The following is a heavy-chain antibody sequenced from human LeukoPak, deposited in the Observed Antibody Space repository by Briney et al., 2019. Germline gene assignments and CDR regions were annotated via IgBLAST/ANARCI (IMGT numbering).Heavy chain of an antibody. D-gene: IGHD5-12*01. CDR3: AKGGGYEAQYYYYYLDV. V-gene: IGHV3-30*02. J-gene: IGHJ6*03. CDR2: IRYGGSNK. Sequence: GGSLRLSCAASGFTFSSYGMYWVRQAPGKGLEWVAYIRYGGSNKYYADSVKGRFTVSRDNSKNTLYLQMKSLRAEDTAVYYCAKGGGYEAQYYYYYLDVWGKGTTVTISS. CDR1: GFTFSSYG.